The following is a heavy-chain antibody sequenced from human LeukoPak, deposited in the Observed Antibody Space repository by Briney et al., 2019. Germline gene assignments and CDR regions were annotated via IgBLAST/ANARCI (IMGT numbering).Heavy chain of an antibody. CDR3: ASSGAYCGGDCYRTFDY. CDR1: GFTFSSYG. V-gene: IGHV3-30*03. CDR2: ISYDGSNK. D-gene: IGHD2-21*02. J-gene: IGHJ4*02. Sequence: GGSLRLSCAASGFTFSSYGMHWVRQAPGKGLEWVAVISYDGSNKYYADSVKGRFSISRDNAKNSLYLQMNSLRAEDTAVYYCASSGAYCGGDCYRTFDYWGQGTLVTVSS.